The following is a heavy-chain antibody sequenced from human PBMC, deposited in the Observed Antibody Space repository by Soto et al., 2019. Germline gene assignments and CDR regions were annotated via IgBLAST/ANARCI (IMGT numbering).Heavy chain of an antibody. J-gene: IGHJ6*02. V-gene: IGHV1-8*01. Sequence: ASGKVSCKASGYTFTSYDINWVRQATGQGLEWMGWMNPNSGNTGYAQKFQGRVTMTRNTSISTAYMELSSLRSEDTAVYYCARGWDYYYGMDVWGQGTTVTVSS. CDR2: MNPNSGNT. CDR3: ARGWDYYYGMDV. CDR1: GYTFTSYD.